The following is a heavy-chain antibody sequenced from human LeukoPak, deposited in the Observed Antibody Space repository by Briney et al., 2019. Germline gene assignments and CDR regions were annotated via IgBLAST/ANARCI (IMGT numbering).Heavy chain of an antibody. V-gene: IGHV4-31*03. J-gene: IGHJ4*02. CDR2: IYYSGST. Sequence: PSETLSLTCTVSGDPLSTGFYYWTWIRQHPRNGLEWIGYIYYSGSTYYNPSLHSRLTISVDTFKNQFSLKLRSVTSADTAVYFCARAAVVAAGSAYFDIWGQGALVTVSS. CDR1: GDPLSTGFYY. D-gene: IGHD6-13*01. CDR3: ARAAVVAAGSAYFDI.